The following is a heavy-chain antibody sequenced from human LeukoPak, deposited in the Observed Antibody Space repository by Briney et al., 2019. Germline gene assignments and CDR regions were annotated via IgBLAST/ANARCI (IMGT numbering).Heavy chain of an antibody. V-gene: IGHV3-74*01. D-gene: IGHD3-10*01. J-gene: IGHJ4*02. Sequence: GGSLRLSCAASGFTFSSYWMHWVRQAPGKGLVWVSRIKSDGSSTSYADSVKGRFTVSRDDAKNTLYLQMNSLRAEDTAVYYCASFGQIAMVRGVYPDYWGQGTQVTVSS. CDR3: ASFGQIAMVRGVYPDY. CDR2: IKSDGSST. CDR1: GFTFSSYW.